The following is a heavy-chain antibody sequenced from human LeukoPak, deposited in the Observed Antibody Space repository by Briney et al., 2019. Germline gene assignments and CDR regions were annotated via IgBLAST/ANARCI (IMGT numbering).Heavy chain of an antibody. J-gene: IGHJ4*02. CDR3: ARYRGIAAAGLFDY. CDR1: GFTFSSYS. V-gene: IGHV3-21*01. CDR2: ISSSSSYI. D-gene: IGHD6-13*01. Sequence: PGGSLRLSCAASGFTFSSYSMNWVRQAPGKGLEWVSSISSSSSYIYYADSVKGRFTISRDNAKNSLYLQMNSLRAEDTAVYYCARYRGIAAAGLFDYWGQGTLVTVSS.